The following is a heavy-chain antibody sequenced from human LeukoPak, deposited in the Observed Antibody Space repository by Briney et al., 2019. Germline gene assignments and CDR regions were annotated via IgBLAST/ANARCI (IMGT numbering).Heavy chain of an antibody. CDR3: ARLAPRGNGCGSHFDF. V-gene: IGHV4-59*08. J-gene: IGHJ4*02. CDR1: GGSISSYY. CDR2: IYYSGST. Sequence: SETLSLTCTVSGGSISSYYWSWIRQPPGKGLEYIGYIYYSGSTIYNPSLKSRVTMSVDTSKNQFSLRVSSVTAADTAVYYCARLAPRGNGCGSHFDFWGQGTLVTVSS. D-gene: IGHD1-14*01.